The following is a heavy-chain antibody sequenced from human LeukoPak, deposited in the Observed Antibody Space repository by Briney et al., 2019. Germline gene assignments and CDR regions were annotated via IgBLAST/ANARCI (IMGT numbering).Heavy chain of an antibody. Sequence: GGSLRLSCAASGFTFSSYAMSWVRQAPGKGLEWVSAISGSGGSTYYADSVKGRFTISRDNSKNTLYLQMNSLRAEDTAVYYCAKDHITMVRGVITWFDPWGQGVLVTVSS. J-gene: IGHJ5*02. CDR3: AKDHITMVRGVITWFDP. CDR1: GFTFSSYA. D-gene: IGHD3-10*01. V-gene: IGHV3-23*01. CDR2: ISGSGGST.